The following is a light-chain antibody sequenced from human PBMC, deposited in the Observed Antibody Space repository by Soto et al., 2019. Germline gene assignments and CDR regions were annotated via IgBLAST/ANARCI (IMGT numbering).Light chain of an antibody. CDR2: GAS. J-gene: IGKJ3*01. CDR3: QQYGNSPLMFT. Sequence: EIVLTQSPGTLSLSPGERAILSCRSSQSIRNTYLAWYQQKPGQAPRLLINGASTRATGIPDRFTGSGSGTDFTRTISRLEPEDFAVYYCQQYGNSPLMFTLGPGTKVDIK. V-gene: IGKV3-20*01. CDR1: QSIRNTY.